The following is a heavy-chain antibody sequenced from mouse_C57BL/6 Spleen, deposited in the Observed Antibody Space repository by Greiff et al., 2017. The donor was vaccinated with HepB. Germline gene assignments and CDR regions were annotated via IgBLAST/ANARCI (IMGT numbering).Heavy chain of an antibody. J-gene: IGHJ2*01. CDR3: ARSGAYYVDY. CDR1: GYTFTSYW. CDR2: IYPSDSET. Sequence: QVQLKQSGAELVRPGSSVKLSCKASGYTFTSYWMDWVKQRPGQGLEWIGNIYPSDSETHYNQKFKDKATLTVDKSSSTAYMQLSSLTSEDAAVYYCARSGAYYVDYWGQGTTLTVSS. D-gene: IGHD3-2*02. V-gene: IGHV1-61*01.